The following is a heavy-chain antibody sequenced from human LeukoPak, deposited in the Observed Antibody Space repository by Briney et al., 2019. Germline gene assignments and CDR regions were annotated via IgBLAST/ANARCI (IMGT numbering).Heavy chain of an antibody. CDR2: ISGSGGST. D-gene: IGHD3-22*01. CDR3: AKERYYYDSSGYYDY. J-gene: IGHJ4*02. V-gene: IGHV3-23*01. Sequence: PGGSLRLSCAASGFTFSDYYMSWIRQAPGKGLEWVSAISGSGGSTYYADSVKGRFTISRDNSKNTLYLQMNSLRAEDTAVYYCAKERYYYDSSGYYDYWGQGTLVTVSS. CDR1: GFTFSDYY.